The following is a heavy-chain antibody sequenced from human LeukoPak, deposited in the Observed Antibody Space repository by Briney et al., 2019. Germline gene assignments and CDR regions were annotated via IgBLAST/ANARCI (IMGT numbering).Heavy chain of an antibody. CDR2: IWYDGSNK. J-gene: IGHJ4*02. Sequence: GGSLRLSCAASGFTFSSYGMHWVRQAPGKGLEWVAVIWYDGSNKYYADSVKGRFTISRDNSKNTLYLQMNSLRAEDTAVYYCARAKGSSWQYYFDYWGQGTLVTVSS. V-gene: IGHV3-33*01. CDR3: ARAKGSSWQYYFDY. D-gene: IGHD6-13*01. CDR1: GFTFSSYG.